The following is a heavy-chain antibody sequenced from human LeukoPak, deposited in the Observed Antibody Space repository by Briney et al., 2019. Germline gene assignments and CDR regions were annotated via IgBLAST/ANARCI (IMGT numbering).Heavy chain of an antibody. V-gene: IGHV3-23*01. D-gene: IGHD3-10*01. CDR2: ISGSGGST. CDR1: GFTFSSYG. J-gene: IGHJ4*02. CDR3: AKDGVPSRWFGRNYFDY. Sequence: PGGSLRLSCAASGFTFSSYGMSWVRQAPGKGLEWVSSISGSGGSTYYADSMKGRFTISRDNFKNTLYLKMNNLRAEDTAVYYCAKDGVPSRWFGRNYFDYWGQGTLVTVSS.